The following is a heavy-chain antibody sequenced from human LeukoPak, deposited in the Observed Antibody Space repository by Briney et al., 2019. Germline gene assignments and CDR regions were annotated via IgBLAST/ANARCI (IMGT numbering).Heavy chain of an antibody. CDR1: GYSISSGYY. D-gene: IGHD3-22*01. V-gene: IGHV4-38-2*02. Sequence: SETLSLTCTVSGYSISSGYYWGWIRQPPGKGLEWIGSIYHSGSTYYNPSLKSRVTISVDTSKNQFSLKLSSVTAADTAVYYCARHVYDSRYYYYYYYMDVWGKGTTVTVSS. CDR3: ARHVYDSRYYYYYYYMDV. CDR2: IYHSGST. J-gene: IGHJ6*03.